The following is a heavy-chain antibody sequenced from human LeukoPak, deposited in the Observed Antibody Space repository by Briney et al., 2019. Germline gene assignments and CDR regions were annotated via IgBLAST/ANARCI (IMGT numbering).Heavy chain of an antibody. Sequence: GRSLRLSCAASGFTFSSYGMHWVRQAPGKGLEWVAVISYDGSNKYYADSVKGRFTISRDNSKNTLYLQMNSLRAEDTAVYYCASSYGSGSYYFFQHWGQGTLVTVSS. J-gene: IGHJ1*01. CDR2: ISYDGSNK. D-gene: IGHD3-10*01. V-gene: IGHV3-30*03. CDR3: ASSYGSGSYYFFQH. CDR1: GFTFSSYG.